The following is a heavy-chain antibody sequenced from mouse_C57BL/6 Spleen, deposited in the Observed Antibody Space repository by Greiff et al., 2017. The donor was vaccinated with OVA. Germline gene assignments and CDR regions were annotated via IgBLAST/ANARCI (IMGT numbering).Heavy chain of an antibody. CDR3: ARPEYSNYYAMDY. D-gene: IGHD2-5*01. V-gene: IGHV1-19*01. CDR2: INPYNGGT. J-gene: IGHJ4*01. Sequence: VQLQQSGPVLVKPGASVKMSCKASGYTFTDYYMNWVKQSHGKSLEWIGVINPYNGGTSYNQKFKGKATLTVDKSSSTAYMELNSLTSEDSAVYYCARPEYSNYYAMDYWGQGTSVTVSS. CDR1: GYTFTDYY.